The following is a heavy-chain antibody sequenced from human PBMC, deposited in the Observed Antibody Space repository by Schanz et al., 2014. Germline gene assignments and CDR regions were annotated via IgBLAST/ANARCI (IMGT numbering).Heavy chain of an antibody. CDR3: ARGPSQGYSYGHNIGAYYYGMDV. Sequence: QVHLVQSGAEVKKPGASVKVSCKASGYNITSNDVTWVRQATGQGLEWMGRIIPVLAIADYAQKFQGRVTITADKSTSTASMELSSLRSEDTAVYYCARGPSQGYSYGHNIGAYYYGMDVWGQGTTVTVSS. CDR1: GYNITSND. V-gene: IGHV1-69*09. J-gene: IGHJ6*02. D-gene: IGHD5-18*01. CDR2: IIPVLAIA.